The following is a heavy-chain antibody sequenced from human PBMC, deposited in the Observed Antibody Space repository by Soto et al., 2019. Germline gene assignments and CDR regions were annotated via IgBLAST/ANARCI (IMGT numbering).Heavy chain of an antibody. J-gene: IGHJ4*02. CDR3: ARDPGSYDFYD. D-gene: IGHD3-3*01. Sequence: SGGSLRLSCAASGFTFSSYSMNWVRQAPGKGLEWVSSISSSSSYIYYADSVKGRFTISRDNAKNSLYLQMNSLRAEDTAVYYCARDPGSYDFYDWGQGTLVTVSS. V-gene: IGHV3-21*01. CDR1: GFTFSSYS. CDR2: ISSSSSYI.